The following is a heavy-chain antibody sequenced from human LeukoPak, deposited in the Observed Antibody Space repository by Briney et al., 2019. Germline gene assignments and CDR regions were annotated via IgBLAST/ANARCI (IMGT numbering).Heavy chain of an antibody. CDR1: GYSISSGYY. J-gene: IGHJ3*02. Sequence: PSETLSLTCTVSGYSISSGYYWGWIRQPPGQGLEWIGSIYHSGSTYYNPSLKSRATISVDTSKNQFSLKLSSVTAADTAVYYCARGENMVRGIDAFDIWGQGTMVTVSS. CDR3: ARGENMVRGIDAFDI. D-gene: IGHD3-10*01. CDR2: IYHSGST. V-gene: IGHV4-38-2*02.